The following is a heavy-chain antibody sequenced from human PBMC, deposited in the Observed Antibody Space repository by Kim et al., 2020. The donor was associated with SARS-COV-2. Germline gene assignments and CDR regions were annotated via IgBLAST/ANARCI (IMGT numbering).Heavy chain of an antibody. D-gene: IGHD1-1*01. V-gene: IGHV1-2*06. CDR3: ASLVLWGGVERQLDY. CDR2: INPNSGGT. J-gene: IGHJ4*02. Sequence: ASVKVSCKASGYTFTGYYMHWVRQAPGQGLEWMGRINPNSGGTNYAQKFQGRVTMTRDTSISTAYMELSRLRSDDTAVYYCASLVLWGGVERQLDYWGQGTLVTVSS. CDR1: GYTFTGYY.